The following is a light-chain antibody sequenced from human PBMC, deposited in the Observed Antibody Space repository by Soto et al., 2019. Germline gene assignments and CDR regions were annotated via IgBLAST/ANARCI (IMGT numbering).Light chain of an antibody. CDR1: QSVSSN. CDR3: QQYKKWWT. J-gene: IGKJ1*01. Sequence: EIVMTQSPATLSVSPGERATLSCRASQSVSSNLAWYQQKPGQAPRLLIYGASTRATGIPARFSGSGSGTEFTLPISSLQSEDFAVYYCQQYKKWWTFGQGTKGEIK. CDR2: GAS. V-gene: IGKV3-15*01.